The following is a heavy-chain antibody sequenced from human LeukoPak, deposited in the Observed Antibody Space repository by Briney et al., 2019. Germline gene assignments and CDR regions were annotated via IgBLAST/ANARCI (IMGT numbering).Heavy chain of an antibody. CDR2: ISYDGSNK. CDR3: AKAYGYCSSTSCSHEEFDY. V-gene: IGHV3-30*18. D-gene: IGHD2-2*01. CDR1: GFTFSSYG. Sequence: GGSLRLSCAASGFTFSSYGMHWVRQAPGEVLEWVALISYDGSNKYYADSLTGRITISRDTSKNTLYLQMNSLRAEDTAVYYCAKAYGYCSSTSCSHEEFDYWGQGTLVTVSS. J-gene: IGHJ4*02.